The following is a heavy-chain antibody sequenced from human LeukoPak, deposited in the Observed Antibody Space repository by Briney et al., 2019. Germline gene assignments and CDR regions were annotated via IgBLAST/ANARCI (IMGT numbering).Heavy chain of an antibody. D-gene: IGHD2-15*01. CDR3: ATANFDCSGGSCYLYYFDY. CDR2: IYYSGST. V-gene: IGHV4-30-4*01. CDR1: GGSISSGDYY. J-gene: IGHJ4*02. Sequence: SETLSLTCTVSGGSISSGDYYWSWIRQPPGKGLEWIGYIYYSGSTYYNPSLKSRVTISVDTSKNQFSLKLSSVTAADTAVYYCATANFDCSGGSCYLYYFDYWGQGTLVTVSS.